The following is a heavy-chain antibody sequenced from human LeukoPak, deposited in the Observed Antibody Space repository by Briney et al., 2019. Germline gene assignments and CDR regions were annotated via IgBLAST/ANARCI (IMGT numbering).Heavy chain of an antibody. CDR3: ARVGIAVDGGDY. CDR2: ISSSSSYI. CDR1: GFPFSSYS. Sequence: KPGGSLLLSCAASGFPFSSYSMNWVRQAPGKGLEWVSSISSSSSYIYYADSVKGRFTISRDNAKNSLYLQMNSLRAEDTAVYYCARVGIAVDGGDYWGQGTLVTVSS. V-gene: IGHV3-21*01. J-gene: IGHJ4*02. D-gene: IGHD6-19*01.